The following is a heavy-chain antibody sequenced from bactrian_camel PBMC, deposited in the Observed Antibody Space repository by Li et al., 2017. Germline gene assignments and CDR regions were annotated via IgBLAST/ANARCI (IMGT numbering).Heavy chain of an antibody. J-gene: IGHJ4*01. CDR2: IESDGST. V-gene: IGHV3S9*01. CDR1: GDTIGRYC. D-gene: IGHD2*01. Sequence: HVQLVESGGGSAQVGGSLTLSCVASGDTIGRYCMGWFRQIPDREREGVAGIESDGSTSYADSVKGRFTISRDNAKNTVYLQLNSLKTEDTAMYYCAKGAGPPSGCSGLECYAHKCQGTQVTVS.